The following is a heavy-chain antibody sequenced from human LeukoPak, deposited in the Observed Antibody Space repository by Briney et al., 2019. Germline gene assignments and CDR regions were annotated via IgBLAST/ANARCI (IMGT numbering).Heavy chain of an antibody. CDR3: ARGRISPPEPAGDCYSWGFDY. Sequence: PSETLSLTCTISGGSISSYYWSWIRQPAGKGLEWIGRIYTSGSTNYNPSLKSRVTMSVDTSKNQFSLKLSSVTAADTAVYYCARGRISPPEPAGDCYSWGFDYWGQGTLVTVSS. J-gene: IGHJ4*02. CDR2: IYTSGST. D-gene: IGHD2-21*02. V-gene: IGHV4-4*07. CDR1: GGSISSYY.